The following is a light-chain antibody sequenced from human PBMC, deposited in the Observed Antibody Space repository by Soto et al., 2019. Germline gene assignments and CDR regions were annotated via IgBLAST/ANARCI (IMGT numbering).Light chain of an antibody. J-gene: IGKJ1*01. Sequence: DVVMTQSPLSLPVTPGEPASISCRSSQSLLHSNGYNYFDWYLQKPGQSPQLLIYLGSHRASGVPDRFSGSGSGTEFTLKISRVEAEDVGVYYCMQALHSTWTFGQGTKVEIK. CDR3: MQALHSTWT. V-gene: IGKV2-28*01. CDR2: LGS. CDR1: QSLLHSNGYNY.